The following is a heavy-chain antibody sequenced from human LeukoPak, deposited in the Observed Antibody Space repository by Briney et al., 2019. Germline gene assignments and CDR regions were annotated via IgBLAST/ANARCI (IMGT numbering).Heavy chain of an antibody. J-gene: IGHJ5*02. Sequence: GGSLRLSCAASGFTFSSYSMNWVCQAPGKGLEWVSYISSSSSTIYYADSVKGRFTISRDNAKNSLYLQMNSLRAEDTAVYYCAREEYSSGWFWFDPWGQGTLVTVSS. D-gene: IGHD6-13*01. CDR2: ISSSSSTI. CDR3: AREEYSSGWFWFDP. V-gene: IGHV3-48*01. CDR1: GFTFSSYS.